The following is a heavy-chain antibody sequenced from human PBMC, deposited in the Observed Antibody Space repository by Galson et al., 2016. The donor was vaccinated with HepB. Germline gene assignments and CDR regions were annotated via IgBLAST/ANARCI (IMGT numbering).Heavy chain of an antibody. J-gene: IGHJ3*02. CDR2: INTNTGKS. V-gene: IGHV7-4-1*02. Sequence: SVKVSCKASGYTVTTYAMNWVRQAPGQGLEWMGWINTNTGKSTYAQGFTRRFFYSLDTSVTTTYLQISGLQAEDTALYYCARDMGYCSSTSCYVTAFDMWGQGTMSTVSA. CDR3: ARDMGYCSSTSCYVTAFDM. D-gene: IGHD2-2*01. CDR1: GYTVTTYA.